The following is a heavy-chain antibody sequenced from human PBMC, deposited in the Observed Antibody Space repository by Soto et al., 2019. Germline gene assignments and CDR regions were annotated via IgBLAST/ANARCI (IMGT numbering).Heavy chain of an antibody. V-gene: IGHV3-15*01. Sequence: GGSLRLSCAASGFTFSHAWMSWVRQAPGKGLEWVGRIKSRADGGTKDYGAPVRGRFTISXXXXXXXXXXXXXXXXXXXXPVXXXTVVKRWDQYSTSGYWFDPWGPGTLVTVSS. CDR2: IKSRADGGTK. D-gene: IGHD1-26*01. J-gene: IGHJ5*02. CDR1: GFTFSHAW. CDR3: TVVKRWDQYSTSGYWFDP.